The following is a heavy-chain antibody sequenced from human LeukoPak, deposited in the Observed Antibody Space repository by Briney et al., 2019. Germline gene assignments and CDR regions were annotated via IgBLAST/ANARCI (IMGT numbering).Heavy chain of an antibody. CDR1: GFTFSSYG. CDR2: IKQDGSQR. V-gene: IGHV3-7*01. J-gene: IGHJ4*02. D-gene: IGHD3-22*01. Sequence: PGGSLRLSCAASGFTFSSYGMSWVRQAPGKGLEWVANIKQDGSQRHYVDSVKGRFTISRDNANNLLYLQMDSLRAEDTAVYYCARLGDNSGYYDYWGQGTLVTVSS. CDR3: ARLGDNSGYYDY.